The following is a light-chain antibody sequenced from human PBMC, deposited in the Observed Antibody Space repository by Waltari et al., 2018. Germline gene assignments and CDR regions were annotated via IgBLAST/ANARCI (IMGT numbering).Light chain of an antibody. Sequence: QSALTQPASVSGSPGQSITISCTGTSSDVGGYNYVSWYQQHPGKAPKIVIYDVSNRPSGVSSRFSGSKSGNTASLTISGLQAEDESDYYCSSFTSSSPLDVFGTGTKVTVL. V-gene: IGLV2-14*03. CDR3: SSFTSSSPLDV. CDR1: SSDVGGYNY. CDR2: DVS. J-gene: IGLJ1*01.